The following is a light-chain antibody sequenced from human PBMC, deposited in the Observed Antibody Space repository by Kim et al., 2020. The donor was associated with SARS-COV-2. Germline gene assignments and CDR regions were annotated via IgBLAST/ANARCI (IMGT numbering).Light chain of an antibody. CDR1: KLGDKY. CDR3: QAWDSSIVV. V-gene: IGLV3-1*01. Sequence: SYELTQPPSVSVSPGQTASITCSGDKLGDKYACWYQQKPGHSPVLVIYQDSKRPSGIPERFSGSNSGNTATLTISGTQAMDEADYYCQAWDSSIVVFGGGTKLTVL. CDR2: QDS. J-gene: IGLJ2*01.